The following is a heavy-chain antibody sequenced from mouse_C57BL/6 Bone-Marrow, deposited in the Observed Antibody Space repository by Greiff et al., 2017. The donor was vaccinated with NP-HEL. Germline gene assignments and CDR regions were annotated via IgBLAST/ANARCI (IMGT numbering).Heavy chain of an antibody. CDR1: GYTFTSYW. J-gene: IGHJ1*03. D-gene: IGHD1-1*01. CDR2: IDPNSGGT. Sequence: QQSCKASGYTFTSYWMHWVKQRPGRDLEWIGRIDPNSGGTKYNEKFKSKATLTVDKPSSTAYMQLSSLTSEDSAVYYCARKGAVVGDRYFDVWGTGTTVTVSS. CDR3: ARKGAVVGDRYFDV. V-gene: IGHV1-72*01.